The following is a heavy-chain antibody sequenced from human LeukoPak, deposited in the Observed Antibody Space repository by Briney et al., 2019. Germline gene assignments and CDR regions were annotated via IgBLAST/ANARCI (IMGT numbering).Heavy chain of an antibody. V-gene: IGHV1-18*04. J-gene: IGHJ4*02. Sequence: GASVKVSCKASGYTFTGYYMHWVRQAPGQGLEWMGWISPYNGNTKYLQKLQGRVTMTTDTSTSTAYMEVRSLRSDDTAVYYCAREESIGSYQFLHDYWGQGTLVTVSS. CDR3: AREESIGSYQFLHDY. D-gene: IGHD1-26*01. CDR2: ISPYNGNT. CDR1: GYTFTGYY.